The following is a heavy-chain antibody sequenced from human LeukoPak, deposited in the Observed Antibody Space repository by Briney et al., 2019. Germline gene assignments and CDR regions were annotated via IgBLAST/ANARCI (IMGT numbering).Heavy chain of an antibody. CDR3: AREVLWSYSYYGMDV. D-gene: IGHD2-21*01. CDR1: GFTFSSYS. Sequence: GGSLRLSCAASGFTFSSYSMNWVRQAPGKGLEWVSSISSSSSYIYYADLVKGRFTISRDNAKNSLYLQMNSLRAEDTAVYYCAREVLWSYSYYGMDVWGQGTTVTVSS. V-gene: IGHV3-21*01. CDR2: ISSSSSYI. J-gene: IGHJ6*02.